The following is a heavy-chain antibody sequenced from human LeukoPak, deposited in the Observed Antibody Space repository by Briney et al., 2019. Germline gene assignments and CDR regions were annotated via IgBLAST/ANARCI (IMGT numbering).Heavy chain of an antibody. CDR1: GYTFTSYA. Sequence: ASVKVSCKASGYTFTSYAMNWVRQAPGQGLEWMGWINTNTGNPTYAQGFTGRFVFSLDTSVSTAYLQISSLRAEDTAVYYCASASTPYYYGSGSYYTHWGQGTLVTVPS. CDR2: INTNTGNP. V-gene: IGHV7-4-1*02. CDR3: ASASTPYYYGSGSYYTH. D-gene: IGHD3-10*01. J-gene: IGHJ4*02.